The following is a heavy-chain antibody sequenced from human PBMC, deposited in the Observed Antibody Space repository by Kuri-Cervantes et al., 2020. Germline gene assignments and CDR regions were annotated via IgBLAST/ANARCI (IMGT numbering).Heavy chain of an antibody. CDR2: ISSSGSTI. Sequence: GESLKISCAASGFTFSSYWMSWVRQAPGKGLEWVSYISSSGSTIYYADSVKGRFTISRDNAKNSLYLQMNSLRAEGTAVYYCARGHSSGGRATYDYWGQGTLVTVSS. D-gene: IGHD6-19*01. CDR1: GFTFSSYW. CDR3: ARGHSSGGRATYDY. J-gene: IGHJ4*02. V-gene: IGHV3-48*04.